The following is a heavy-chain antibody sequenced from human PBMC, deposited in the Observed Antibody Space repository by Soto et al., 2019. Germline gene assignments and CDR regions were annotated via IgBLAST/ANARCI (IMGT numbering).Heavy chain of an antibody. J-gene: IGHJ6*02. D-gene: IGHD1-26*01. CDR1: GFSFSSYG. CDR2: IWYDGSNK. V-gene: IGHV3-33*01. CDR3: ARGSYSVAYGMDV. Sequence: QVQLVESGGGVVQPGRSLRLSCAASGFSFSSYGMHWVRQAPGKGLEWVAVIWYDGSNKYYADSVKGRLTISRDNSKNRVYLQMNSLRAEDTAVYYWARGSYSVAYGMDVWGQGTTVTVPS.